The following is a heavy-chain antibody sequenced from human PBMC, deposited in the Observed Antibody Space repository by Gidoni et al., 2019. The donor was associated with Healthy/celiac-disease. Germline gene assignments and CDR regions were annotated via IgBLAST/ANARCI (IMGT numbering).Heavy chain of an antibody. CDR2: INANSGGT. D-gene: IGHD3-10*01. Sequence: QVQLVQSGADVKTPGASVTVSCKASGSTSTGYYVHWVRQAPGQGLEWMGWINANSGGTNYAQKFQGWVTMTRDMSISTAYMELSRLRSDDTAVYYCARAHMVRGVTAYYFDYWGQGTLVTVSS. V-gene: IGHV1-2*04. J-gene: IGHJ4*02. CDR1: GSTSTGYY. CDR3: ARAHMVRGVTAYYFDY.